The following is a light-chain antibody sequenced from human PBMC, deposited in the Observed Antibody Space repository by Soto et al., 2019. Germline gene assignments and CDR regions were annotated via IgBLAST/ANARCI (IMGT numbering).Light chain of an antibody. J-gene: IGKJ5*01. V-gene: IGKV1-8*01. CDR3: KQLNRSAIT. CDR1: QGISSY. Sequence: IRMTQSPSTLSASEGDRVTITCRASQGISSYLAWYQQKPGKAPKLLIYAASTLQSGVPSRVSGNGAGTDITLTISSLEHAEGATYYGKQLNRSAITFGQGTRVENK. CDR2: AAS.